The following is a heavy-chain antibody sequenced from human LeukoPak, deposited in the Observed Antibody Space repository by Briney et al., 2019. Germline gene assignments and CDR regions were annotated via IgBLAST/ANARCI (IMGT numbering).Heavy chain of an antibody. CDR3: ARDRLESSSSWYDRDY. V-gene: IGHV1-2*06. J-gene: IGHJ4*02. D-gene: IGHD6-13*01. CDR2: INPNSGGT. CDR1: GYTFTGYY. Sequence: ASVKVSCKASGYTFTGYYMHWVRQAPGQGLEWMGRINPNSGGTNYAQKFQGRVTMTRDTSISTAYVELSRLRSDDTAVYYCARDRLESSSSWYDRDYWGQGTLVTVSS.